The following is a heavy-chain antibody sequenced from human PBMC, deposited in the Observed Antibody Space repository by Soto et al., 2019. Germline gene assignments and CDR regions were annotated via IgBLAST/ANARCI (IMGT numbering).Heavy chain of an antibody. V-gene: IGHV3-11*06. CDR2: ISSSGSYT. J-gene: IGHJ5*02. Sequence: QVQLVESGGGLVKPGGSLRLSCAASGFTFSDYYMNWIRQAPGKGLEWVSSISSSGSYTNHADSVRGRFTISRDNAKNSVSLQMDSLRVDDTAVYYCARDRDLIPHHTFDPWGQGTLVTVSS. CDR3: ARDRDLIPHHTFDP. CDR1: GFTFSDYY. D-gene: IGHD2-21*01.